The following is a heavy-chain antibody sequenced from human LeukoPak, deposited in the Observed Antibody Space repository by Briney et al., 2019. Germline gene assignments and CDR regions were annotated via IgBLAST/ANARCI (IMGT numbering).Heavy chain of an antibody. V-gene: IGHV1-2*02. CDR1: GYTFTDYY. CDR3: ARDLSGSYQRPIDY. J-gene: IGHJ4*02. Sequence: ASVKVSCKASGYTFTDYYAYWVRQAPGQGLEWMGWINPNSGGTNYAQKLQGRVTMTTDTSTSTAYMELRSLRSDDTAVYYCARDLSGSYQRPIDYWGQGTLVTVSS. D-gene: IGHD1-26*01. CDR2: INPNSGGT.